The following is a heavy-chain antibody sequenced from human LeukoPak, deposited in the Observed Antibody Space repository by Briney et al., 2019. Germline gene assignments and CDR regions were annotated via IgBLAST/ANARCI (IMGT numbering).Heavy chain of an antibody. Sequence: SETLSLTCAVHGGSFSGYYWSWIRQPPGKGLEWIGEINHSGSTNYNPSLKSRVTISVDTSKNQFSLKLSSVTAADTAVYYCASRGQLPGGYWGQGTLVTVSS. V-gene: IGHV4-34*01. CDR2: INHSGST. J-gene: IGHJ4*02. CDR1: GGSFSGYY. CDR3: ASRGQLPGGY. D-gene: IGHD1-26*01.